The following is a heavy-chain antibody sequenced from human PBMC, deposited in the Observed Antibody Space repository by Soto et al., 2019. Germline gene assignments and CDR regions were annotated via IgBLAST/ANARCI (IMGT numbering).Heavy chain of an antibody. Sequence: EVQLVESGGGLVKPGGSLRLSCAASGFTFSNAWMNWVRQAPGKGLEWVGRIKSKTDGGTTDYAAPVKGRFTISRDDSNNTLYLQMNSLKTEDTAVYYCTTMEDIVVVVAATPGDYWGQGTLVTVSS. CDR1: GFTFSNAW. CDR3: TTMEDIVVVVAATPGDY. V-gene: IGHV3-15*07. D-gene: IGHD2-15*01. CDR2: IKSKTDGGTT. J-gene: IGHJ4*02.